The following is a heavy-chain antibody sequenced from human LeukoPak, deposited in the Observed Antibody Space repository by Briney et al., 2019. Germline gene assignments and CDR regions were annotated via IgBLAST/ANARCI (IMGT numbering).Heavy chain of an antibody. CDR1: GYTFTSYA. D-gene: IGHD3-10*01. V-gene: IGHV1-3*01. CDR2: INAGNGNT. CDR3: ARDRVGAFGDYYYGMDV. J-gene: IGHJ6*02. Sequence: ASVKVSCKASGYTFTSYAMHWVRQAPGQRLEWMGWINAGNGNTKYSQKFQGRVTITRDTSASTAYMELSSLRSEDTAVHYCARDRVGAFGDYYYGMDVWGQGTTVTVSS.